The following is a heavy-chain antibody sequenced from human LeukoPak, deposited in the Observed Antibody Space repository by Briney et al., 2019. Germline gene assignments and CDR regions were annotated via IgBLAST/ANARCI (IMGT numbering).Heavy chain of an antibody. CDR3: ASGRGLRLYGMDV. J-gene: IGHJ6*02. CDR2: ISSNGGST. Sequence: GGSLRLSCSASGFTFNNYPMYWVRQPPGKGLGYVSVISSNGGSTYYADSVKGRFTISRDNSKNTLYLQMTSLRAEDTAVYYCASGRGLRLYGMDVWGQGTTVTVSS. CDR1: GFTFNNYP. D-gene: IGHD4-17*01. V-gene: IGHV3-64*04.